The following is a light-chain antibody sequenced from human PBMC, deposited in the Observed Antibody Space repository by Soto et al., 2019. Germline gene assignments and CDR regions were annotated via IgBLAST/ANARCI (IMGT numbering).Light chain of an antibody. J-gene: IGLJ1*01. CDR1: SSDIGGSKY. V-gene: IGLV2-14*01. Sequence: QSALTQPASLSGSPGQSITISCTGTSSDIGGSKYVSWYQQHPGKAPNLMIYEVTYRPLGVSARFSGSKSGNTASLTVSGLQAEDEADYYSSSYTSSGTLYVFGTGTKLTVL. CDR2: EVT. CDR3: SSYTSSGTLYV.